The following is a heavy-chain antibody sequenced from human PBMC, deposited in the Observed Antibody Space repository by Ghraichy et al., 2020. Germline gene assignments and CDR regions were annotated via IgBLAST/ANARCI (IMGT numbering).Heavy chain of an antibody. CDR1: GFTFITHW. V-gene: IGHV3-74*01. Sequence: GGSLRLSCTASGFTFITHWMHWVRQAPGKGLVWVSHIDHDGTITTYADSVKGRFTISRDNAKNTLYLQMNSLRVKDTAVYYCSREAGSGSISYGSDVWGRGTMVTVSS. D-gene: IGHD6-6*01. J-gene: IGHJ3*01. CDR3: SREAGSGSISYGSDV. CDR2: IDHDGTIT.